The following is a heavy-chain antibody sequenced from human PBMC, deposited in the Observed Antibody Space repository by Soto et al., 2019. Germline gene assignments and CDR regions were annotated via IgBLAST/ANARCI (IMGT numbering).Heavy chain of an antibody. V-gene: IGHV3-23*01. J-gene: IGHJ4*02. Sequence: GGSLRLSCAASGFTFSRYTMSWVRQAPGKGLEWVSGISGSGAGRYYADSVKGRFTISRDNSKNTLYLQLNSLRVEDTAVYYCANQPGEILVAVSAPYNDYWGPGSLVTVSS. CDR2: ISGSGAGR. CDR1: GFTFSRYT. CDR3: ANQPGEILVAVSAPYNDY. D-gene: IGHD2-15*01.